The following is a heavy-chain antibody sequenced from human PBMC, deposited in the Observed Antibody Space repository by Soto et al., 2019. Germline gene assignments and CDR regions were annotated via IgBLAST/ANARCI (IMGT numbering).Heavy chain of an antibody. D-gene: IGHD2-21*02. CDR2: IIPIFGTA. Sequence: QVQLVQSGAEVKKPGSSVKVSCKASGGTFSSYAISWVRQAPGQGLEWMGGIIPIFGTANYAQKFQGRVTITADKSTSTAYMELSSLRSEDTAVYYCAYPSGTVVTPDRELYYYYYGMDVWGQGTTVTVSS. CDR3: AYPSGTVVTPDRELYYYYYGMDV. J-gene: IGHJ6*02. CDR1: GGTFSSYA. V-gene: IGHV1-69*06.